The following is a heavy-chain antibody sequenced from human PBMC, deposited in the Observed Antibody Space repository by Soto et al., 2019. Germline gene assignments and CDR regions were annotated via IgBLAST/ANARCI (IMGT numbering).Heavy chain of an antibody. D-gene: IGHD6-6*01. CDR1: GFTFSSYA. CDR2: ISGSGGST. Sequence: EVQLLESGGGLVQPGGSPRLSCAASGFTFSSYAMSWVRQAPGKGLEWVSAISGSGGSTYYADSVKGRFTISRDNSKNTLYLQMNSLRAEDTAVYYCAKDPGAGYSSSSHWGQGTLVTVSS. CDR3: AKDPGAGYSSSSH. V-gene: IGHV3-23*01. J-gene: IGHJ4*02.